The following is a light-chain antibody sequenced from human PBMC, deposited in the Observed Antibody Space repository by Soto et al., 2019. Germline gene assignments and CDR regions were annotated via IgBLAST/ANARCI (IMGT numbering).Light chain of an antibody. CDR2: GAS. V-gene: IGKV3-11*01. CDR3: QQRSNWWT. Sequence: EIVLTQSPATLSLSPGGRATFSCRASQSVSSYLAWYQQKPGQAPRLLIYGASNRATGIPARFSGSGSGTDFTLTISSLEPEDFAVYYCQQRSNWWTFGQGTKV. CDR1: QSVSSY. J-gene: IGKJ1*01.